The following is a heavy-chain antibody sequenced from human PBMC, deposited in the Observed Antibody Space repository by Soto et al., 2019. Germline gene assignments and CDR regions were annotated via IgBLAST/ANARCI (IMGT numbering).Heavy chain of an antibody. V-gene: IGHV4-61*01. CDR3: ARDFAYFDS. D-gene: IGHD3-3*01. J-gene: IGHJ4*02. CDR1: GGSFKSGSYS. CDR2: VYHTGRT. Sequence: PSETLSITCTVSGGSFKSGSYSWSWIRQPPGKGLGWIGYVYHTGRTSYNPSLKSRVSISMDTSKNQFSLNLDSVTAADTAVYFCARDFAYFDSWGQGTLVTVSS.